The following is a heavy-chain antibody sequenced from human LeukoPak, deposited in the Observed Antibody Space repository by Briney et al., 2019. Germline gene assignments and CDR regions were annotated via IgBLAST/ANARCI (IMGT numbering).Heavy chain of an antibody. CDR1: GFTFSSYG. J-gene: IGHJ4*02. CDR2: ISYDGSNK. Sequence: GGSLRLSCAASGFTFSSYGMHWVRQAPGKGLEWVAVISYDGSNKYYADSVKGRFTISRDNSKNTLYLQMNSLRAEDTAVYYCARGRVEMATIIDYWGQGTLVTVSS. D-gene: IGHD5-24*01. CDR3: ARGRVEMATIIDY. V-gene: IGHV3-30*03.